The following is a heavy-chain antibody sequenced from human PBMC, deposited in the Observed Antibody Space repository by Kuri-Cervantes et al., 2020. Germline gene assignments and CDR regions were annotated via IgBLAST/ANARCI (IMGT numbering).Heavy chain of an antibody. Sequence: ASVKVSCKASGYTFTSYGISWVRQAPEQGLEWMGWISAYNGNTNYAQKLQGRVTMTTDTSTSTAYMELRSLRSDDTAVYYCATHSVGATTSWGYFDYWGQGTLVTVSS. D-gene: IGHD1-26*01. J-gene: IGHJ4*02. V-gene: IGHV1-18*01. CDR1: GYTFTSYG. CDR3: ATHSVGATTSWGYFDY. CDR2: ISAYNGNT.